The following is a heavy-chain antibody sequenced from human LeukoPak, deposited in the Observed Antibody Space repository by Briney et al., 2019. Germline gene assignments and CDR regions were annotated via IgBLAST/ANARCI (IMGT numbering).Heavy chain of an antibody. CDR3: TRLNDSSGYYRPDDAFDI. V-gene: IGHV3-73*01. CDR1: GFTFSGSA. J-gene: IGHJ3*02. D-gene: IGHD3-22*01. Sequence: GGSLRLSCAASGFTFSGSAMHWVRQASGKGLEWVGRIRSKANSYATAYAASVKGRFTISRDDSKNTAYLQMNSLKTEDTAVYYCTRLNDSSGYYRPDDAFDIWGQGTMVTVSS. CDR2: IRSKANSYAT.